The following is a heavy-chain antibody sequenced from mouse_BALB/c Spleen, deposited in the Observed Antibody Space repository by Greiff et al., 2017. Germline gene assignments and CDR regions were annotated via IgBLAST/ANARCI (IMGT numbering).Heavy chain of an antibody. Sequence: DVQLVESGGGLVQPGGSLKLSCAASGFTFSSYGMSWVRQTPDKRLELVATINSNGGSTYYPDSVKGRFTISRDNAKNTLYLQMSSLKSEDTAMYYCAREALYGYYAMDYWGQGTSVTVSS. J-gene: IGHJ4*01. D-gene: IGHD1-1*01. CDR2: INSNGGST. CDR1: GFTFSSYG. V-gene: IGHV5-6-3*01. CDR3: AREALYGYYAMDY.